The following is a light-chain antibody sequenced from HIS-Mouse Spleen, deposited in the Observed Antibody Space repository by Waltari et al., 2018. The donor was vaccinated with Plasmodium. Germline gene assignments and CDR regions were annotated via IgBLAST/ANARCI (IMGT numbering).Light chain of an antibody. CDR3: QQYNNWSFT. CDR2: GAS. V-gene: IGKV3-15*01. J-gene: IGKJ3*01. Sequence: DIVMTQSPATLSASPGERATLTCRASQSVSSNLAWYQQKPGQAPRLLIYGASTRPTGIPARFSGSGSGTEFTLTISSLQSEDFAIYYCQQYNNWSFTFGPGTKVEIK. CDR1: QSVSSN.